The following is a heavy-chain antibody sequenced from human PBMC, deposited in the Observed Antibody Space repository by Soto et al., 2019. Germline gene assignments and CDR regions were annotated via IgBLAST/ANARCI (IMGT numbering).Heavy chain of an antibody. V-gene: IGHV3-74*01. J-gene: IGHJ5*02. CDR1: GFTFSSYW. CDR3: AADGRVRGFDP. CDR2: INSDGSST. Sequence: EVQLVESGGGLVQPGGSLRLSCAASGFTFSSYWMRWVRQAPGKGLVWVSRINSDGSSTSYADSVKGRFTISRDNAKNTLYMQMNSLSAEDTAVYYCAADGRVRGFDPWGQGALVTVSS. D-gene: IGHD3-16*01.